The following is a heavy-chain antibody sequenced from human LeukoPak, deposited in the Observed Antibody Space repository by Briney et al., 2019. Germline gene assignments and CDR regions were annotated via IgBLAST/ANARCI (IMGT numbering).Heavy chain of an antibody. CDR2: INSDGSST. V-gene: IGHV3-74*01. CDR3: VRGSYYGSGTSYAMFDY. J-gene: IGHJ4*02. Sequence: AGGSLRLSCAASGFTFSSYWMHWVRQAPGKALVWVSRINSDGSSTSYADSVKGRFTISRDNAKNTLYLEMNSLRAEDTAVYYCVRGSYYGSGTSYAMFDYWGQGTLVTVSS. CDR1: GFTFSSYW. D-gene: IGHD3-10*01.